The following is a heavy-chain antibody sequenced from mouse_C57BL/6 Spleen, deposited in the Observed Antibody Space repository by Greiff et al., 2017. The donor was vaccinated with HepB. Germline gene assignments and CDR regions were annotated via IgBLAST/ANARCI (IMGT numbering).Heavy chain of an antibody. V-gene: IGHV5-9-1*02. CDR2: ISSGGDYI. CDR3: TRGHYYGSNSYATRH. Sequence: DVHLVESGEGLVKPGGSLKLSCAASGFTFSSYAMSWVRQTPEKRLEWVAYISSGGDYIYYADTVKGRFTISRDNARNTLYLQMSSLKSEDTAIYYCTRGHYYGSNSYATRHSGQLAPVTISS. D-gene: IGHD1-1*01. CDR1: GFTFSSYA. J-gene: IGHJ4*01.